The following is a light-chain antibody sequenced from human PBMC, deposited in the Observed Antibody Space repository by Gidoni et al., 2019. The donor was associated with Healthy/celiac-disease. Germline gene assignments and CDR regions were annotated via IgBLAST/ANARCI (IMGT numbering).Light chain of an antibody. CDR1: QSISSW. CDR3: QQYNSYPWT. V-gene: IGKV1-5*03. CDR2: KAS. J-gene: IGKJ1*01. Sequence: DIQMTQSPSTLSASGGDRVTITCRARQSISSWLAWYQQKPGKAPKLLIYKASSLESGVPSRFSGSGSGTEFTLTISSLQPDDFATYYCQQYNSYPWTFGQGTKVEIK.